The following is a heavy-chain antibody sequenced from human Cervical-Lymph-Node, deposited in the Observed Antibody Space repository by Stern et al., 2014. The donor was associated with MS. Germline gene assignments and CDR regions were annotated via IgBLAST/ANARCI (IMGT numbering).Heavy chain of an antibody. CDR2: IWYDGSEE. D-gene: IGHD5-18*01. V-gene: IGHV3-33*01. Sequence: VQLVESGGGVVQPGTSLRLSCAASGFTFSSYGMHWVRQTPGKGLEWVAVIWYDGSEEVYAESVRGRFTISRDNSNNTLYLQMNNLRGEDTAVYYCARELRRGYSYELRYWGQGTLVTVSS. CDR3: ARELRRGYSYELRY. CDR1: GFTFSSYG. J-gene: IGHJ4*02.